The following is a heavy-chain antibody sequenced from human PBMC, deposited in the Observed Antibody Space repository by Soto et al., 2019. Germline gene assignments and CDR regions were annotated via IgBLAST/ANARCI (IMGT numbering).Heavy chain of an antibody. CDR2: IYNSGRY. CDR1: GRFI. V-gene: IGHV4-59*01. CDR3: ARTLPNRQLFDS. D-gene: IGHD1-1*01. J-gene: IGHJ4*02. Sequence: PSETLSLTYTLSGRFIWGWIPQSPDKGLEWIGYIYNSGRYTYNPSLESRLTISIDTSKNQFSLRLASGTAADTAVYYCARTLPNRQLFDSWSQGTLVTVSS.